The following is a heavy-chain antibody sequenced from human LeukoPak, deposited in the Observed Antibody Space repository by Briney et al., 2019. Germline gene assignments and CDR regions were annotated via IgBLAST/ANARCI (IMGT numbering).Heavy chain of an antibody. J-gene: IGHJ5*02. D-gene: IGHD3-10*01. Sequence: GGSLRLSCAASGSTFSSYSMNWVRQAPGKGLEWVSYISSSSSTIYYADSVKGRFTISRDNAKNSLYLQMNSPRAEDTAVYYCASSWRYYYGSGSYYSSINWFDPWGQGTLVTVSS. CDR2: ISSSSSTI. V-gene: IGHV3-48*04. CDR1: GSTFSSYS. CDR3: ASSWRYYYGSGSYYSSINWFDP.